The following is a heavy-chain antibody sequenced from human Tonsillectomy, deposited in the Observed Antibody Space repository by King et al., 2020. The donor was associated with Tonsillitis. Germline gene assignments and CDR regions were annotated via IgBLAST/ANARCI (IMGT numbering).Heavy chain of an antibody. D-gene: IGHD3-3*01. V-gene: IGHV3-30*18. CDR3: AKDGDFLGGSGGGGFMDV. CDR2: ISYDGSNK. J-gene: IGHJ6*02. Sequence: VQLVESGGGVVQPGRSLRLSCAASGFTFSSYGMHWVRQAPGKGLEWVAVISYDGSNKYYADSVKGRFTISRDNSKNTLYLQMNSLRAEDTAVYYCAKDGDFLGGSGGGGFMDVWGQGTTVTVSS. CDR1: GFTFSSYG.